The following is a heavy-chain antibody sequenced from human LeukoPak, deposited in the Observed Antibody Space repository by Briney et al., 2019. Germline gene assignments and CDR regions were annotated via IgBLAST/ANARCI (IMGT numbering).Heavy chain of an antibody. CDR1: GGSFSGYY. V-gene: IGHV4-34*01. D-gene: IGHD2-2*01. Sequence: PSETLSLTCAVYGGSFSGYYWSWIRQPPGKGLEWIGEINHSGSTNYNPSLKSRVTISVDTSKNQFSLKLSSVTAADTAVYYCARGPEARYCSSTSCYRRGYFDYWGQGTLVTVSS. CDR2: INHSGST. CDR3: ARGPEARYCSSTSCYRRGYFDY. J-gene: IGHJ4*02.